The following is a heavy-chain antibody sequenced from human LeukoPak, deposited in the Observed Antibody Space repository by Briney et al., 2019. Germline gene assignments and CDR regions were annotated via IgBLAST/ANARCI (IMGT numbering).Heavy chain of an antibody. D-gene: IGHD3-22*01. CDR1: GGTFSSYA. CDR3: AREIGLTMIGVVNTGGDYFDY. Sequence: ASVKVSCKASGGTFSSYAISWVRQAPGQGLEWMGRIIPILGIANYAQKFQGRVTITADKSTSTAYMELSSLTSEDTAVYYWAREIGLTMIGVVNTGGDYFDYWGQGTLVTVSS. CDR2: IIPILGIA. V-gene: IGHV1-69*04. J-gene: IGHJ4*02.